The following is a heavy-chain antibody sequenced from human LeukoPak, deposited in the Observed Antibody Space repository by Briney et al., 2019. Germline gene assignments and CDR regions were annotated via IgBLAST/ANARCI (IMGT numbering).Heavy chain of an antibody. J-gene: IGHJ5*02. CDR2: MYYSGST. Sequence: SQTLSLTCTVSGGSISSGDYYWSWIRQPPGKGLEWIAYMYYSGSTYYNPSLKSRVTMSADTSKNQLSLKLGSVTAADTAVYYCARPYYYDSRIDPWGQGILVTVSS. V-gene: IGHV4-30-4*01. CDR3: ARPYYYDSRIDP. CDR1: GGSISSGDYY. D-gene: IGHD3-22*01.